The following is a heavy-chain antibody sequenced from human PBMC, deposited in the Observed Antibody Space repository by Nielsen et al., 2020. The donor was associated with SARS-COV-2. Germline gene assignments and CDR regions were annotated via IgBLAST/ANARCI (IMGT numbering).Heavy chain of an antibody. CDR2: INPSDGRT. D-gene: IGHD6-19*01. Sequence: ASVKVSCKASGYTFNKDFVHWVRQAPGQGLEWTGRINPSDGRTTSAEKFQGRVTMTRDTSSSTVYMELSSLRSDDTAVYYCAKDIRSRYNSGWYCFDYWGRGTLV. CDR3: AKDIRSRYNSGWYCFDY. V-gene: IGHV1-46*02. J-gene: IGHJ4*02. CDR1: GYTFNKDF.